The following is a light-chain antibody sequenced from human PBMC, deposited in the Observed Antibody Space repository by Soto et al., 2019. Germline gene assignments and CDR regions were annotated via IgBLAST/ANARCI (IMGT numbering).Light chain of an antibody. V-gene: IGKV3-11*01. CDR1: QSVCSY. J-gene: IGKJ5*01. Sequence: EILLTQSPGTLSLSPGERPTLSCRASQSVCSYLAWYQQKPGQAPRLLIYDASNRATGIPARLSGSGSGTDFTLTISSLEPEDFAVYHCQQRSNWITFGQGTRLEIK. CDR3: QQRSNWIT. CDR2: DAS.